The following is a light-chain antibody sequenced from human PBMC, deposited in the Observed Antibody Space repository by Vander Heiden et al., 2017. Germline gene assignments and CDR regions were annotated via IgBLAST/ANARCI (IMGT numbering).Light chain of an antibody. Sequence: DIQMTQSPSSLSASVGDRVTITCRASQSISSYLNWYQQKPGKAPKLLIYAASSLQSGVPSRFSGSGSGTDFTLTISRLQPEDFATYYCQQSDSTPHTFGHGTKVDNK. J-gene: IGKJ3*01. CDR1: QSISSY. V-gene: IGKV1-39*01. CDR3: QQSDSTPHT. CDR2: AAS.